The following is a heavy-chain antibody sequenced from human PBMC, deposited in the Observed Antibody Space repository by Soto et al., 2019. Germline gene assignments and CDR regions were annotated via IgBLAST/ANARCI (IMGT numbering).Heavy chain of an antibody. Sequence: PSETLSLTWTVSGGTSSSYDVSWIRQPPGRGLGWIGYIYYSGSTNYNPSLKSRVTISVDTSKNQFPLKLPSVTAADTAVYYCARDRGADPFDCWGQGTLVTVSS. CDR3: ARDRGADPFDC. CDR1: GGTSSSYD. V-gene: IGHV4-59*12. CDR2: IYYSGST. D-gene: IGHD3-10*01. J-gene: IGHJ4*02.